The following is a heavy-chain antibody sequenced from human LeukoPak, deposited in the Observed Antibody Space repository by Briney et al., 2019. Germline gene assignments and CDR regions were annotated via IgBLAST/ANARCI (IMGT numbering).Heavy chain of an antibody. CDR1: GGSITTSNW. Sequence: PSGTLSLTCTVSGGSITTSNWWSWVRQPPGKGLEWVGEVNHRGSTTYNSSLKSRLTMSIDKSKNHFSLNLSSVTAADTAVYYCARRYYGSGTNYFDYWGQGTLVTVSS. CDR2: VNHRGST. D-gene: IGHD3-10*01. J-gene: IGHJ4*02. CDR3: ARRYYGSGTNYFDY. V-gene: IGHV4-4*02.